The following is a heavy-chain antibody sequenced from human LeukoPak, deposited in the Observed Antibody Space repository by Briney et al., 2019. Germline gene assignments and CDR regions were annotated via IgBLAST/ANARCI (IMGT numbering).Heavy chain of an antibody. D-gene: IGHD3-10*01. CDR3: AREIRMVRGAPRFDP. J-gene: IGHJ5*02. CDR2: VNPSGGGT. CDR1: GYTFTSYF. Sequence: ASVKVSCKASGYTFTSYFMHWVRQAPGQGLEWMGIVNPSGGGTTYAQKFQGRVTMTRDTSTSTVYMELSSLKSEDTAIYFCAREIRMVRGAPRFDPWGQGTLVTVSS. V-gene: IGHV1-46*01.